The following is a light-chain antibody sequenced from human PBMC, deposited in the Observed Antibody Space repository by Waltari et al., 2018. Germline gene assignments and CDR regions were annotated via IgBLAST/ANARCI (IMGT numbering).Light chain of an antibody. J-gene: IGKJ1*01. V-gene: IGKV2-28*01. CDR2: LGS. Sequence: DIVMTQSPLSLPVTPGEPASISCRSSQSLLNSNGHNALELYLQKPGQSPQLLIYLGSYRASGVPDMLSGSGSGNDFTLKISRVEAEDAGVCYCVHILQTWWSFGQGTKVEI. CDR3: VHILQTWWS. CDR1: QSLLNSNGHNA.